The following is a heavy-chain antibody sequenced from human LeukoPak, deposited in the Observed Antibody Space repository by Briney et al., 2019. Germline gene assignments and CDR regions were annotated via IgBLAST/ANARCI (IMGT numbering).Heavy chain of an antibody. D-gene: IGHD3-9*01. CDR2: ISYSGST. CDR3: ARVTVLRYFDWLLSKSNSGNYFDY. V-gene: IGHV4-59*12. Sequence: PSETLSLTCTVSGDSISTYYWSWIRQPPGKGLEWIGYISYSGSTNYNPSLKSRVTISVDTSKNQFFLKLSSVTAADTAVYYCARVTVLRYFDWLLSKSNSGNYFDYWGQGALVTVSS. J-gene: IGHJ4*02. CDR1: GDSISTYY.